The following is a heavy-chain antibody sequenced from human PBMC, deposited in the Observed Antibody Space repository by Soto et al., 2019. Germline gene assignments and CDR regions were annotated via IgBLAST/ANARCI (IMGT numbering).Heavy chain of an antibody. CDR3: GRGGDPDY. V-gene: IGHV3-74*01. CDR2: LQTDGSHP. J-gene: IGHJ4*02. D-gene: IGHD2-21*02. Sequence: EVHLVASGGGLVQPGGSLRLSWVASGFKFDYYWWHWVRQAPGEGLMWVSRLQTDGSHPDYVASVKGRFTISRDNAKNTLYLQMNNLRVEDTAVYYCGRGGDPDYWGQGTLVTVSS. CDR1: GFKFDYYW.